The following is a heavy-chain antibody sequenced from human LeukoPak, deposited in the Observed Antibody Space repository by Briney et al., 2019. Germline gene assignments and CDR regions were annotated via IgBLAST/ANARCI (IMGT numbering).Heavy chain of an antibody. V-gene: IGHV2-70*11. CDR1: GFSLSTSGMC. J-gene: IGHJ4*02. D-gene: IGHD1-1*01. CDR3: ARIKFNWNVLDY. CDR2: IDWDDDK. Sequence: SGPTLVNPTQTLTLTCTFSGFSLSTSGMCVSWIRQPPGKALEWLARIDWDDDKYYSTSLKTRLTISKDTSKNQVVLTMTNMDPVDTATYYCARIKFNWNVLDYWGQGTLVTVSS.